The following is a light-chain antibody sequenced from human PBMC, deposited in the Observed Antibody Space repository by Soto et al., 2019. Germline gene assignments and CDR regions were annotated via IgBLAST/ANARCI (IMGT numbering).Light chain of an antibody. Sequence: EIVLTQSPGTLSLSPGERATLSCRASQSVDSSFVAWFQQKPGQAPRLLIHGTSRRATGIPDRLSGSGSGTDFTLTINGLEHEDFAMYFCQQYGSSPWTFGQGTKVEIK. CDR2: GTS. J-gene: IGKJ1*01. CDR3: QQYGSSPWT. V-gene: IGKV3-20*01. CDR1: QSVDSSF.